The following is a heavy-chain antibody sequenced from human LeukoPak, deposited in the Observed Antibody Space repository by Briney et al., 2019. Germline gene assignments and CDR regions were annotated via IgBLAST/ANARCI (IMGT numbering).Heavy chain of an antibody. V-gene: IGHV3-20*04. CDR3: ARSRVGATGAFDY. Sequence: GGSLRLSCAASGFTFDNYGMSWVRQAPGKGLEWVSGINWNGGSIGYADSVKGRFTISRDNAKNSLYLQMNSLRAEDTALYYCARSRVGATGAFDYWGQGTLVTVSS. CDR2: INWNGGSI. D-gene: IGHD1-26*01. J-gene: IGHJ4*02. CDR1: GFTFDNYG.